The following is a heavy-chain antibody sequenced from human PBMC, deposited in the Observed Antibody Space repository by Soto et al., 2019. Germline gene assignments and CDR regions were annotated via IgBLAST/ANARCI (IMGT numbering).Heavy chain of an antibody. V-gene: IGHV3-23*01. Sequence: EVQLLESGGGLVQPGGSLRLSCAASGFTFSNYAMTWVRQAPGKELEGVSLIAASGGNTYYADSVKGRFTISRDNSKNALYLQMNSLRAEDTAVYYCAKGDRNSGFDPWGQGTLVTASS. CDR1: GFTFSNYA. D-gene: IGHD3-16*01. CDR2: IAASGGNT. CDR3: AKGDRNSGFDP. J-gene: IGHJ5*02.